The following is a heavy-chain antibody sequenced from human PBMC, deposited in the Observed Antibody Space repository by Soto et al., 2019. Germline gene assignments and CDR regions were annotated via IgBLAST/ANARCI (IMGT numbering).Heavy chain of an antibody. J-gene: IGHJ6*02. CDR3: ASSSYSSSPRRYYYYYGMDV. Sequence: SGPTLVNPTQTLTLTCTFSGFSLSTSGVGVGWTRQPPGKALEWLARIDWDDDKYYSTSLKTRLTISKDTSKNQVVLTMTNMDPVDTAMYYCASSSYSSSPRRYYYYYGMDVWGQGTTVTVSS. CDR1: GFSLSTSGVG. CDR2: IDWDDDK. D-gene: IGHD6-13*01. V-gene: IGHV2-70*11.